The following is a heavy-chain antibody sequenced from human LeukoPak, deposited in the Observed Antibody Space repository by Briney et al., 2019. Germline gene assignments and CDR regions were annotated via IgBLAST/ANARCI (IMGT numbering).Heavy chain of an antibody. CDR1: GFTFTAFT. J-gene: IGHJ3*02. CDR3: ARDRNFVAFDI. Sequence: PGGSLRLSCAASGFTFTAFTINWVRQAPGKGLEWVSSISSSSFIYFADSMKCRFTISRDNAKNSVYLQINSLRAEDTAVYYCARDRNFVAFDIWGQGTMVTVSS. D-gene: IGHD1-14*01. CDR2: ISSSSFI. V-gene: IGHV3-21*06.